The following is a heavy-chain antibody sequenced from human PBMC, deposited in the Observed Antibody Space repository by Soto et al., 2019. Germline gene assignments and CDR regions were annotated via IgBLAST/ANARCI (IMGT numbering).Heavy chain of an antibody. CDR2: INPSSGST. CDR1: GYTFTTYF. V-gene: IGHV1-46*01. D-gene: IGHD3-9*01. Sequence: ASVKVSCKASGYTFTTYFIHWVRQAPGQGLEWMGVINPSSGSTSYAQKFQGRVTMTRDTSTSTVYMELSSLRSEDTAVYYCAIYDILGKNLFDYWGQGTLVTVSS. CDR3: AIYDILGKNLFDY. J-gene: IGHJ4*02.